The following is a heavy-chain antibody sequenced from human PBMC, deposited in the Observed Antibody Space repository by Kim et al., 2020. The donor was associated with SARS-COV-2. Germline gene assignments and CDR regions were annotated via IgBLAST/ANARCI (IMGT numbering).Heavy chain of an antibody. V-gene: IGHV1-69*13. CDR2: IIPIFGTA. CDR3: ASGYKDIVVVPAAPSWDYYGMDV. D-gene: IGHD2-2*01. J-gene: IGHJ6*02. Sequence: SVKVSCKASGGTFSSYAISWVRQAPGQGLEWMGGIIPIFGTANYAQKFQGRVTITADESTSTAYMELSSLRSEDTAVYYCASGYKDIVVVPAAPSWDYYGMDVWGQGTTVTVSS. CDR1: GGTFSSYA.